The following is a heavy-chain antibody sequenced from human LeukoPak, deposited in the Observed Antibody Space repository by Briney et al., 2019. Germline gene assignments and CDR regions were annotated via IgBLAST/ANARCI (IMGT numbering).Heavy chain of an antibody. J-gene: IGHJ4*02. Sequence: GGSLRLSCAASGFTFSSYAMSWVRQAPGKGLQWVSALSGSGLSTYYADSVKGRFTISRDNSKNTLYLQMNSLRAEDTAVYYCAKVGRTFWPEDYFDYWGQGTLVTVSS. CDR2: LSGSGLST. V-gene: IGHV3-23*01. CDR1: GFTFSSYA. D-gene: IGHD1-26*01. CDR3: AKVGRTFWPEDYFDY.